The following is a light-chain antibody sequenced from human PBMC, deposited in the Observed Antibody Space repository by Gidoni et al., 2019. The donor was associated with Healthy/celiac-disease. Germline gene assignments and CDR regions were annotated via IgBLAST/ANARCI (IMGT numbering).Light chain of an antibody. Sequence: DIQMTQSPSTLSASVGDRVTITCRASQSISSWLARYQQKPGKAPKLLTYKASSLESGVPSRFSGSGSGTEFTLTISSLQPDDFATYYCQQYNSYSTFGQGTKLEIK. J-gene: IGKJ2*01. V-gene: IGKV1-5*03. CDR1: QSISSW. CDR3: QQYNSYST. CDR2: KAS.